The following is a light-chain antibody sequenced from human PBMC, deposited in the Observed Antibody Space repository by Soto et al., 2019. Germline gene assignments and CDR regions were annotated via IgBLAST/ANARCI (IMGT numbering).Light chain of an antibody. V-gene: IGKV3-15*01. CDR2: GAF. J-gene: IGKJ4*01. CDR3: QQYKNWPPLT. Sequence: EIVMTQSPATLSVSTGETATLSCRASQSVTYNLAWYQQKPGQGPRLLIYGAFTRATGIPARFSGSGSGTEFTRTISSLQSEDFAVYYCQQYKNWPPLTFGGGTKVEIK. CDR1: QSVTYN.